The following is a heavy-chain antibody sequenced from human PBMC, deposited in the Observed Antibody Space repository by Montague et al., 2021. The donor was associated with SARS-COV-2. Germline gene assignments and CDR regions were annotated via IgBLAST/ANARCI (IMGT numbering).Heavy chain of an antibody. V-gene: IGHV3-30-3*01. J-gene: IGHJ6*02. Sequence: SLRLSCAASGFTFSSYAMHWVRQAPGKGLEWVAVIPYDGSNKYYADSVKGRFTISRDNSKNTLYLQMNSLRAEDTAVYYCARVFGRYDFWSGYFREDYYYYGMDVWGQGTTVTVSS. CDR2: IPYDGSNK. D-gene: IGHD3-3*01. CDR1: GFTFSSYA. CDR3: ARVFGRYDFWSGYFREDYYYYGMDV.